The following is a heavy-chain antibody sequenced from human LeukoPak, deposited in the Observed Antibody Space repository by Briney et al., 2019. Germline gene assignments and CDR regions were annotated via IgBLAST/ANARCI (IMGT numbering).Heavy chain of an antibody. CDR2: INHSGST. CDR3: ARDTVTTGLGY. V-gene: IGHV4-34*01. D-gene: IGHD4-17*01. J-gene: IGHJ4*02. CDR1: GGSFNGYY. Sequence: SETLSLTCAVYGGSFNGYYWSWIRQPPGKGLEWIGEINHSGSTNYNPSLKSRVTISVDTSKNQFSLKLSSVTAADTAVYYCARDTVTTGLGYWGQGTLVTVSS.